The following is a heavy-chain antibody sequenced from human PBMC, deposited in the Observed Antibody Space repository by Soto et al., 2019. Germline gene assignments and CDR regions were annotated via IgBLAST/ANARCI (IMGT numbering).Heavy chain of an antibody. Sequence: EVQLLESGGGLVQPGGALRLSCAASGFTFSSYAMSWVRQAPGKGLEWVSAISGSGGSTYYADSVKGRFTISRDNSKNTLYLPMTSLRAEDTAVYYCAKDPPIEARPVRREYYFDYWGQGPLVTVSS. CDR2: ISGSGGST. J-gene: IGHJ4*02. CDR1: GFTFSSYA. V-gene: IGHV3-23*01. D-gene: IGHD6-6*01. CDR3: AKDPPIEARPVRREYYFDY.